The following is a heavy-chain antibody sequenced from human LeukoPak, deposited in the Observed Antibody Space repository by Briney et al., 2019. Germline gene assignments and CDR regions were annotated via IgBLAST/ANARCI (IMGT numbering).Heavy chain of an antibody. V-gene: IGHV3-30*03. D-gene: IGHD3-22*01. J-gene: IGHJ4*02. Sequence: GGSLRLSCAAPGFTFSPYAMHWVRQAPGKGLEWVALISNDGSKKYYADSVKGRFTISRDNSKNTLDLQVNSLRAEDTAVYYCATNLNYDREFDYWGQGTLVTVSS. CDR2: ISNDGSKK. CDR1: GFTFSPYA. CDR3: ATNLNYDREFDY.